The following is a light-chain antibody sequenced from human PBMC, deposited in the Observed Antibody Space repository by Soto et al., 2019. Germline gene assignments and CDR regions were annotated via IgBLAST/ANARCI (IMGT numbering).Light chain of an antibody. J-gene: IGLJ1*01. CDR1: SSDFGGYNY. V-gene: IGLV2-14*01. Sequence: QSALTQPASVSGSPGQSITISCTGTSSDFGGYNYVSWYQQHPGKVPKLMIYEVSNRPSGVSNRFSGSKSGNTASLTISGLQAEDEADYYCSSYTSSSTLVVFGTGTKVTVL. CDR2: EVS. CDR3: SSYTSSSTLVV.